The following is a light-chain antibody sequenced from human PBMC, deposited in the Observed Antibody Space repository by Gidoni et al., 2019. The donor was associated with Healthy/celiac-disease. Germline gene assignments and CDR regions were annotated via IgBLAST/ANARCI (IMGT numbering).Light chain of an antibody. CDR1: QRISNY. J-gene: IGKJ1*01. V-gene: IGKV1-27*01. CDR3: QKYNSAPRT. Sequence: DIQMTQSPSSLSASVGDRGTITCRASQRISNYLAWYQQKPGKVPKLLIYAASTLQSGVPSRFSGSGSGTDFTLTISSLQPEDVATYYCQKYNSAPRTFGQGAKVEIK. CDR2: AAS.